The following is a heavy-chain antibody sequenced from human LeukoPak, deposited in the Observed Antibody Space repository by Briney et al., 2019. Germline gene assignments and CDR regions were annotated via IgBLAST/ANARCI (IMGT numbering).Heavy chain of an antibody. D-gene: IGHD6-13*01. CDR1: GGSFSGYY. V-gene: IGHV4-34*01. CDR2: INHSGST. J-gene: IGHJ4*02. CDR3: ARVGSSWYPFDY. Sequence: SETLSLTRAVYGGSFSGYYWSWIRQPPGKGLEWIGEINHSGSTNYNPSLKSRVTISVDTSKNQFSLKLSSVTAADTAVYYCARVGSSWYPFDYWGQGTLVTVSS.